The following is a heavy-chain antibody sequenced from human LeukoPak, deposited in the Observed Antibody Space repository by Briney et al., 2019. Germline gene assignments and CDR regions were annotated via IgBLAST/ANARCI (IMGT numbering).Heavy chain of an antibody. CDR3: ARQGGDEWLARIYYYYYMDV. CDR2: VLTSGTT. J-gene: IGHJ6*03. V-gene: IGHV4-61*02. Sequence: SETLSLTCTVSGGSINSGSYYWSWIRQPAGKGLEWIGRVLTSGTTNYNPSLKSRVTISVDTSKNQFSLKLSSVTAADTAVYYCARQGGDEWLARIYYYYYMDVWGKGTTVTISS. D-gene: IGHD6-19*01. CDR1: GGSINSGSYY.